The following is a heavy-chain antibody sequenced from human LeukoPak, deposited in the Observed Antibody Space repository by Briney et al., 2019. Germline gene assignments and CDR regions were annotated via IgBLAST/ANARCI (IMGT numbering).Heavy chain of an antibody. CDR1: GFTFRSYW. CDR3: ASGLELDY. Sequence: GGSLRLSCAASGFTFRSYWMRWVRKAPGKGLEWVANIKQDGSEKNYVDSVKGRFTISRDNAKNSLYLQMNSLRAEDTAVYYCASGLELDYWGQGTLVTVSS. J-gene: IGHJ4*02. V-gene: IGHV3-7*03. CDR2: IKQDGSEK.